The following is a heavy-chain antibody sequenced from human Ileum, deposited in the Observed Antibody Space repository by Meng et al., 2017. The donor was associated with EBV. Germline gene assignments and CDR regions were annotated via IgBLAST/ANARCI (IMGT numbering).Heavy chain of an antibody. V-gene: IGHV4-34*01. Sequence: QVHLPLWGEGPLKPSETLSITCGDDVGSFRGNYWSWIRQSPGKRLEWIGEINESGSTNYNPSLKSRVTILMDTSKNQFSLKLTSVTAADAAVYYCRNAFCSAAAGCSDYWGQGTLVTVSS. CDR1: VGSFRGNY. CDR3: RNAFCSAAAGCSDY. J-gene: IGHJ4*02. D-gene: IGHD3-3*01. CDR2: INESGST.